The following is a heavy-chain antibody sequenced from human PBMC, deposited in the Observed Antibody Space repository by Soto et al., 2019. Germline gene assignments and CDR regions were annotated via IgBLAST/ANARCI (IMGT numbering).Heavy chain of an antibody. CDR1: GYTFGSYG. J-gene: IGHJ4*02. D-gene: IGHD3-9*01. CDR3: ARGGFVALQVFDWLPHSDY. V-gene: IGHV1-18*01. Sequence: VQLVQSGTEVKKPGASVKVSCEASGYTFGSYGISWVRQAPGQGLEWMGWISVYNGDTNYAQKFQGRVTMTAVTPTDTAYMELRNLRSDDTAVYFCARGGFVALQVFDWLPHSDYWGQRTLVT. CDR2: ISVYNGDT.